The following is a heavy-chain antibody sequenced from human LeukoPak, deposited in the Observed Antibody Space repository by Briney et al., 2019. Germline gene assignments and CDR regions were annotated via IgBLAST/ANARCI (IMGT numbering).Heavy chain of an antibody. D-gene: IGHD3-22*01. CDR3: ARSAYLDSSGYYFDF. J-gene: IGHJ4*02. CDR1: GFTFDAYA. Sequence: GGSLRLSCTASGFTFDAYAMNWVRQAPGKGLEWVSGHTNTGGTKYYADSVKGRFSISRDNSKITVSLQMNSLSADDTAVYYCARSAYLDSSGYYFDFWGQGTLVTVSS. CDR2: HTNTGGTK. V-gene: IGHV3-23*01.